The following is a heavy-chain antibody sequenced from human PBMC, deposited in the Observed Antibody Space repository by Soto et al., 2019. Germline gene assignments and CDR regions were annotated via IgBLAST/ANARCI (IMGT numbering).Heavy chain of an antibody. CDR2: IYSGGST. Sequence: GGSLRLSCAASGFTVSSNYKSWVRQAPGKGLEWVSVIYSGGSTYYADSVKGRFTISRDNSKNTLYLQMNSLRAEDTAVYYCAKDLEGSGYDSGNDYWGQGTLVTVSS. CDR3: AKDLEGSGYDSGNDY. V-gene: IGHV3-66*01. CDR1: GFTVSSNY. D-gene: IGHD5-12*01. J-gene: IGHJ4*02.